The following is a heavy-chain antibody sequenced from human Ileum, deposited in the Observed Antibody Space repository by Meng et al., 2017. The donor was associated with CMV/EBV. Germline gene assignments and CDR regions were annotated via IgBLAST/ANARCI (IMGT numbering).Heavy chain of an antibody. J-gene: IGHJ4*02. Sequence: QVQLVQSGAVVKKPGASVKSSRLGYSSSGFGMTWVRQAPGQGLEFMAWINVYSGYTEYEEKFRGRVTMTTDTSTSKAYMELRSLRSDDTAMYYCGGGVPGQGIGMGGIDYWGQGTLVTVSS. CDR3: GGGVPGQGIGMGGIDY. D-gene: IGHD3-16*01. CDR2: INVYSGYT. CDR1: GYSSSGFG. V-gene: IGHV1-18*01.